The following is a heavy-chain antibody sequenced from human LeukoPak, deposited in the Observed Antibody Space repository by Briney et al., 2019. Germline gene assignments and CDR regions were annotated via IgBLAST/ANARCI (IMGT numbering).Heavy chain of an antibody. J-gene: IGHJ4*02. CDR2: ISSGGSII. CDR3: ARGGRGVPFDY. CDR1: GFTFSSYW. D-gene: IGHD3-10*01. V-gene: IGHV3-48*04. Sequence: GGSLRLSCAASGFTFSSYWMTWVRQAPGKGLEWVSYISSGGSIIFYADSVKGRFTISRDNAKNSLYLQMNSLRAEDTAVYYCARGGRGVPFDYWGQGTLVTVSS.